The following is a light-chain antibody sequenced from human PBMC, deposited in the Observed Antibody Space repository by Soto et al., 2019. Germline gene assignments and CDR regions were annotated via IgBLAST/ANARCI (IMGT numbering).Light chain of an antibody. V-gene: IGKV3-11*01. Sequence: EIVWTQSPATLSLSPGERATLSCWASQSISNYLVSYQQKPGQAPRLLIYDASERATGIPARFSGSGSGTDFTLTISSLEPEDFAVYYCQQRSIWPWTFGQGTKVDIK. CDR1: QSISNY. J-gene: IGKJ1*01. CDR2: DAS. CDR3: QQRSIWPWT.